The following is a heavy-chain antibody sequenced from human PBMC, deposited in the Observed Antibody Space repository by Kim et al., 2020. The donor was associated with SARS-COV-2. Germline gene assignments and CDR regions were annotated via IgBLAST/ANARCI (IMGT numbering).Heavy chain of an antibody. D-gene: IGHD3-3*01. CDR1: GFTFSSYW. CDR2: INSDGSST. J-gene: IGHJ6*03. Sequence: GGSLRLSCAASGFTFSSYWMHWVRQAPGKGLVWVSRINSDGSSTSYADSVKGRFTISRDNAKNTLYLQMNSLRAEDTAMYYCARVAGFTIFGVVPGNYYYMDVWGKGTTVTVSS. V-gene: IGHV3-74*01. CDR3: ARVAGFTIFGVVPGNYYYMDV.